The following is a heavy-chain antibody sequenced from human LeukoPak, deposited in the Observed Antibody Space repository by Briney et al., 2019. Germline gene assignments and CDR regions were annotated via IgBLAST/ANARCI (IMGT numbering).Heavy chain of an antibody. Sequence: SETLSLTCTVSGGSISSSSSYYWGWIRQPPGKGLEWIGNIYYTGSAYYSPSLKSRVTIPVDTSRNQFSLRLTSATAADTAVYYCANRGRVVTSSYGMDVWGQGTTVTVSS. CDR1: GGSISSSSSYY. CDR2: IYYTGSA. CDR3: ANRGRVVTSSYGMDV. J-gene: IGHJ6*02. D-gene: IGHD6-6*01. V-gene: IGHV4-39*01.